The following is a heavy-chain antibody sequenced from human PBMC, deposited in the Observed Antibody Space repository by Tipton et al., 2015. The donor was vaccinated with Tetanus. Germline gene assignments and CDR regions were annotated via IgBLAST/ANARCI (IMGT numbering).Heavy chain of an antibody. V-gene: IGHV1-18*01. CDR1: GYTFSSSG. CDR3: ARGASYGPDYYYGMDV. Sequence: QVQLVQSGAEVKKPGASVKVSCKTSGYTFSSSGISWVRQAPGQGLEWMGWISAYNGNTNYAQKLQGRVTMTTDTSTSTAYMEMRSLRSDDTAVYYCARGASYGPDYYYGMDVWGQGTTVTVSS. D-gene: IGHD5-18*01. CDR2: ISAYNGNT. J-gene: IGHJ6*02.